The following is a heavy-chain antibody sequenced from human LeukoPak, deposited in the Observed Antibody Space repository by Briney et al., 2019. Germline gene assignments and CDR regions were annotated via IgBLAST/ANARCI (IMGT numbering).Heavy chain of an antibody. D-gene: IGHD5-24*01. CDR3: ARDESRDGYNFHFQH. V-gene: IGHV1-46*01. CDR2: INPSGGST. J-gene: IGHJ1*01. Sequence: ASVKVSFKASGYTFTSYYMHWVRQAPGQGLEWMGIINPSGGSTSYAQKFQGRVTMTRDTSTSTVYMELSSLRSEDTAVYYCARDESRDGYNFHFQHWGQGTLVTVSS. CDR1: GYTFTSYY.